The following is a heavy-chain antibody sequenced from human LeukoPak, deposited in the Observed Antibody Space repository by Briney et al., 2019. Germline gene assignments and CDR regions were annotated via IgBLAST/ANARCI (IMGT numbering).Heavy chain of an antibody. CDR3: ASHTLGYCGSTTCFTDDY. CDR2: INHSGST. CDR1: GGSFSGYY. J-gene: IGHJ4*02. D-gene: IGHD2-2*01. Sequence: SETLSLTCAVYGGSFSGYYWSWIRQPPGKGLEWIGEINHSGSTNYNPSLKSRVTISVDTSKNQFSLKLSSVTAADTAVYYCASHTLGYCGSTTCFTDDYWGQGTLVTVSS. V-gene: IGHV4-34*01.